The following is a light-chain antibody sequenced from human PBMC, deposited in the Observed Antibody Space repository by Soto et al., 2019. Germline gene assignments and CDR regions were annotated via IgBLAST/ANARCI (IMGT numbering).Light chain of an antibody. CDR2: SAS. CDR1: QSVMTK. J-gene: IGKJ1*01. CDR3: QQYSDWPPWT. V-gene: IGKV3-15*01. Sequence: EIVMTQSPDTLSVYPGDRASVSCRASQSVMTKLAWYQKKPGQAPRLLMYSASIRATGIPARFSGSGSGTEFSLTISSLQPEDFAIYYCQQYSDWPPWTFGQGTKVDI.